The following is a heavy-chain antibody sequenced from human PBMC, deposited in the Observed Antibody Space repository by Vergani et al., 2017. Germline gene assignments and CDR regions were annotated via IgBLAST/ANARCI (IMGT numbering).Heavy chain of an antibody. D-gene: IGHD3-22*01. Sequence: QVQLVQSGAEVKKPGGSVKVSCKASGYTLTSYYMHWVRQAPGQGLEWMGIINPSGGSTSYAQKFQGRVTMTRDTSTSTVYMELSSLRSKDTSVYYCTSGLYYDSIAYWAYWGQGTLVTVSS. J-gene: IGHJ4*02. CDR2: INPSGGST. V-gene: IGHV1-46*03. CDR3: TSGLYYDSIAYWAY. CDR1: GYTLTSYY.